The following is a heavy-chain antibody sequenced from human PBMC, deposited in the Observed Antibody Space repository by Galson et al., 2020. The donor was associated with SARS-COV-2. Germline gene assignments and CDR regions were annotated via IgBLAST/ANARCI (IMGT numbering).Heavy chain of an antibody. V-gene: IGHV1-2*02. CDR3: ARAEGFGAIPGFQGPYYFDY. CDR2: INPNSGGT. J-gene: IGHJ4*02. Sequence: ASVKVSCKASGYTFTGYYMHWVRQAPGQGLEWMGWINPNSGGTNYAQKFQGRVTMTRDTSISTAYMELSRLRSDDTAVYYCARAEGFGAIPGFQGPYYFDYWGQGTLVTVSS. CDR1: GYTFTGYY. D-gene: IGHD3-10*01.